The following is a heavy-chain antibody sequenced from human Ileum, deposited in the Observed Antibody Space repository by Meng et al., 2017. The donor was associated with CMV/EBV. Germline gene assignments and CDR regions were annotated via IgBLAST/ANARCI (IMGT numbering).Heavy chain of an antibody. Sequence: SETLSLTCIVSGGSVSSCSYYWSWIRQPPGKGLEWIGYIDYSGSTNYNPSRKSRVTMSADTSKHQFSLKLSSVTAADTAVYYCARWGLGGGASYAFDIWGQGTMVTVSS. V-gene: IGHV4-61*01. CDR2: IDYSGST. D-gene: IGHD3-16*01. CDR1: GGSVSSCSYY. CDR3: ARWGLGGGASYAFDI. J-gene: IGHJ3*02.